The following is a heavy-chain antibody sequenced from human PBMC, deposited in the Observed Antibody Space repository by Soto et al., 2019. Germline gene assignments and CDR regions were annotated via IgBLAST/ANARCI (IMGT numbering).Heavy chain of an antibody. CDR2: IYYSGST. V-gene: IGHV4-31*03. D-gene: IGHD1-1*01. Sequence: QVQLQESGPGLVKPSQTLSLTCTVSGGSISSGGYYWSWIRQHPGKGLEWIGYIYYSGSTYYNPSLKSRLTISVDTSKNQFSLKLSSVTAADTAVYYCASQVPRYYYYGMDVWGQGTTVTVSS. CDR1: GGSISSGGYY. J-gene: IGHJ6*02. CDR3: ASQVPRYYYYGMDV.